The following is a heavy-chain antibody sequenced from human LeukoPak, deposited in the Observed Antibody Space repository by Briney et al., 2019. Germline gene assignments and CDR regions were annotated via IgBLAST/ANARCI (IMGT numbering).Heavy chain of an antibody. Sequence: PGGSLRLSCAASGFTFSSYGMSWVRQAPGKGLEWVSAISGSGGSTYYADSVKGRFTISRDNSKNTLYLQMNSLRAEDTAVYYCAKGSLATVGPVYYYYYMDVWGKGTTVTISS. J-gene: IGHJ6*03. V-gene: IGHV3-23*01. CDR2: ISGSGGST. CDR3: AKGSLATVGPVYYYYYMDV. CDR1: GFTFSSYG. D-gene: IGHD4-23*01.